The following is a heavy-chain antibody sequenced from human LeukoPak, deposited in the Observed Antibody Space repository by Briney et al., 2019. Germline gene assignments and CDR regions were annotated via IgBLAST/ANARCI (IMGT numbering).Heavy chain of an antibody. V-gene: IGHV4-61*08. J-gene: IGHJ3*02. Sequence: SETLSLTCTVSGGSITSGGYFWGWIRQPPGKGLEWIGSIYYSGSTNYNPSLKGRVTISVDTSKNQFSLKLSSVTAADTAVYYCVARDYYDSSGSNAFDIWGQGTMVTVSS. CDR3: VARDYYDSSGSNAFDI. D-gene: IGHD3-22*01. CDR1: GGSITSGGYF. CDR2: IYYSGST.